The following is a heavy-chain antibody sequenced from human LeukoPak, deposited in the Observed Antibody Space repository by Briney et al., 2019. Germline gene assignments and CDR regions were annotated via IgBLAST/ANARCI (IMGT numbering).Heavy chain of an antibody. J-gene: IGHJ6*02. CDR3: TSHAPVPVIGHGMGV. CDR1: GGAVISYY. V-gene: IGHV4-59*08. Sequence: SETLSLTCSVSGGAVISYYCSWSRQSPGKGLEWSGYIYYTGITNYSPSLESRATISIDTSKNEFSLRLTSVTASASAVYFCTSHAPVPVIGHGMGVWGQGTTVTVSS. CDR2: IYYTGIT. D-gene: IGHD3-10*01.